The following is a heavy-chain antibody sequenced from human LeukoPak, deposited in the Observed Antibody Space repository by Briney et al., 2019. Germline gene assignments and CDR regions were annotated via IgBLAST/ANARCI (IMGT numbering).Heavy chain of an antibody. J-gene: IGHJ4*02. D-gene: IGHD3-16*01. CDR2: ISSSGSYI. Sequence: GGSLRLSCAASRFAFSSYSMNWVRQAPGKGLEWVSSISSSGSYIYYADSVKGRFTISRDNAKNSLYLQMNSLRAEDTAVYYCARDHLYYEISGPRFDYWGQGTRVTVSS. CDR3: ARDHLYYEISGPRFDY. V-gene: IGHV3-21*01. CDR1: RFAFSSYS.